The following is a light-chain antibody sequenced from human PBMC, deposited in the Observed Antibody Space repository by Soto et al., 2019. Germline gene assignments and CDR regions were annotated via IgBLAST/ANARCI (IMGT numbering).Light chain of an antibody. CDR3: HQANRCPAA. Sequence: DIQMTQSPSSVSASVGDSVTITCRASQGISSWLAWYQQKPVKAPKLLIYAASSLQSGVPSSFRGSGSGTAFTLTISSPRPEDSATYYCHQANRCPAAFGGVTKVEI. CDR2: AAS. J-gene: IGKJ4*01. V-gene: IGKV1-12*01. CDR1: QGISSW.